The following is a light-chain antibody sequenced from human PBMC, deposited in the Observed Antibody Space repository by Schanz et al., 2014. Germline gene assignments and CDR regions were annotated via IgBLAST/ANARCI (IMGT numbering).Light chain of an antibody. J-gene: IGLJ1*01. CDR1: SSNIGAGYD. V-gene: IGLV1-40*01. Sequence: QSVLTQPPSVSGAPGQRVTVSCTGGSSNIGAGYDVHWYQQLPGTAPRLLMFENKHRPSGVPDRFSGSKSGTSASLAITGLQAEDEADYYCQSYDSSLSAPVFGTGTKLTVL. CDR3: QSYDSSLSAPV. CDR2: ENK.